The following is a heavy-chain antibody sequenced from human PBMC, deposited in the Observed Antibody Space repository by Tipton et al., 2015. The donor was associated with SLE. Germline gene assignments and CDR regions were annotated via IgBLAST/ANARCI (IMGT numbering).Heavy chain of an antibody. V-gene: IGHV4-38-2*02. CDR3: ASTDY. J-gene: IGHJ4*02. CDR1: GYSISSGYY. CDR2: IYHSGST. Sequence: TLSLTCTVSGYSISSGYYWGWIRQPPGKGLEWIGSIYHSGSTYYNPSLKSRVTISVDTSKSQFSLKLSSVTAADTAVYYCASTDYWGQGTLVTVSS.